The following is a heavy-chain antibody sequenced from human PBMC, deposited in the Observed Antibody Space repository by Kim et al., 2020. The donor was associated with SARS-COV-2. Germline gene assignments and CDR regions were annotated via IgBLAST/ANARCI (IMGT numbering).Heavy chain of an antibody. J-gene: IGHJ4*02. CDR1: GFPFSNVW. D-gene: IGHD6-13*01. V-gene: IGHV3-15*01. Sequence: GGSLRLSCAASGFPFSNVWMSWARQAPGRGLEWVGRIKSKTDGEATDYAAPVKGRFTMSRDDSKNTLYLQMNSLETEDTAVYYCTTLISAAGRGYWGQGT. CDR3: TTLISAAGRGY. CDR2: IKSKTDGEAT.